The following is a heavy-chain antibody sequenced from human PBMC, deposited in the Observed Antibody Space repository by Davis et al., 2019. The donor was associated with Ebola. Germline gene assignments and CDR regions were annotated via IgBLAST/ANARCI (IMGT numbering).Heavy chain of an antibody. CDR3: ARDMAVSGTTWHYSLDV. V-gene: IGHV4-31*03. Sequence: PSETLSLTCTVSGGSITSGCYYWSWIRQRPGKGLEWIGNIYSNRNTYYNPSLKSRLTISIDTSNNQFSLHLSSATAADTAVYYCARDMAVSGTTWHYSLDVWGQGTTVTVSS. CDR2: IYSNRNT. D-gene: IGHD1-7*01. J-gene: IGHJ6*02. CDR1: GGSITSGCYY.